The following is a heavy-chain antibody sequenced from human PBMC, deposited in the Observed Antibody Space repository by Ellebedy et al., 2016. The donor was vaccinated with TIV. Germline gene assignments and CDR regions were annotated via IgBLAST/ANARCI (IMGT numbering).Heavy chain of an antibody. CDR2: ISYDGSNK. J-gene: IGHJ4*02. CDR1: GFTFSSYG. CDR3: AKDQNSYGANGIHY. V-gene: IGHV3-30*18. Sequence: GESLKISCAASGFTFSSYGMHWVRQAPGKGLEWVAVISYDGSNKYYADSVKGRFTISRDNSKNTLYLQMNSLRAEDTAVYYCAKDQNSYGANGIHYWGQGTLVTVSS. D-gene: IGHD5-18*01.